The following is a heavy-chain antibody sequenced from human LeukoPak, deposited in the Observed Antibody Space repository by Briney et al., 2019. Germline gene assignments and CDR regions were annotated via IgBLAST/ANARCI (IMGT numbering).Heavy chain of an antibody. Sequence: GASVKVSCKASGYTFTNYDINWVRQATGQGLEWMGWMNPNSGNTGYAQKFQGRVTMTRNTSISTAYMELSSLRSEDTAVYYCARSITMVRGVPPGYWGQGTLVTVSS. J-gene: IGHJ4*02. CDR1: GYTFTNYD. CDR3: ARSITMVRGVPPGY. D-gene: IGHD3-10*01. V-gene: IGHV1-8*01. CDR2: MNPNSGNT.